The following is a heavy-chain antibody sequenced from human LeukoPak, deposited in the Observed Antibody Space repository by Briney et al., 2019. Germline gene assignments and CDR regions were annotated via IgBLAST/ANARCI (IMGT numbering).Heavy chain of an antibody. CDR3: ARDVISWSGYRPNYYMDV. CDR1: GFTVSSTY. D-gene: IGHD3-3*01. V-gene: IGHV3-66*02. CDR2: IYSGGST. Sequence: GGSLRLSCAASGFTVSSTYLSWVRQAPGKGLEWVSVIYSGGSTYYADSVKGRFTISRDNSKNTLYLQMNSLRAEDTAVYYCARDVISWSGYRPNYYMDVWGKGTTVTVSS. J-gene: IGHJ6*03.